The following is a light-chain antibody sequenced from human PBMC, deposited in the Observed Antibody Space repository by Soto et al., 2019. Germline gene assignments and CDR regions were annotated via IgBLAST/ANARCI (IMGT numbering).Light chain of an antibody. J-gene: IGKJ1*01. CDR3: QQYGSSPWT. Sequence: ENVLTQSPATLSLSPGERATLSCRASQSVSRYLAWYHQKPGQAPRLLIYDASNRATGIPARFSGSGSGTDFTLTISRLEPEDFAVYYCQQYGSSPWTFGQGTKVDIK. CDR1: QSVSRY. V-gene: IGKV3-20*01. CDR2: DAS.